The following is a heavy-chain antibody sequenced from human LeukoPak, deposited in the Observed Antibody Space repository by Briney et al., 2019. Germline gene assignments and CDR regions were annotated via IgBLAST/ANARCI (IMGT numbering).Heavy chain of an antibody. D-gene: IGHD6-13*01. CDR2: INAGNGNT. Sequence: ASVKVSCKASGYTFTSYAMHWVRQAPGQRLEWMGWINAGNGNTKYSQKFQGRVTITRDTSASTAYMELSSLRSEDTAVYYCAGVVGDSSSWPPFDYWGQGTLVTVSP. CDR3: AGVVGDSSSWPPFDY. CDR1: GYTFTSYA. J-gene: IGHJ4*02. V-gene: IGHV1-3*01.